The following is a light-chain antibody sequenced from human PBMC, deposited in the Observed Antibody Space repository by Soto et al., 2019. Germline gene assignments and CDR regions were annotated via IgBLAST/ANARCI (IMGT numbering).Light chain of an antibody. J-gene: IGKJ4*01. CDR2: DAS. CDR3: QQYGRSPLT. Sequence: EIVLTQSLDTLSLSPGERATLSCRASQSVRNNYLAWYQQKPGQAPRFLIYDASSRATGIPDRFSGSVSGTDFPLTIIRLEPEDFAVYYCQQYGRSPLTFGGGTKVDSK. V-gene: IGKV3-20*01. CDR1: QSVRNNY.